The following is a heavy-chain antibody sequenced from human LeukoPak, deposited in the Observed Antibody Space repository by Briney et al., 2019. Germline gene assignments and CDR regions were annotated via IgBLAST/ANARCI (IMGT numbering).Heavy chain of an antibody. CDR2: ISGSGGST. J-gene: IGHJ6*03. CDR3: AKDKASYCGGDCYSNYYYYMDV. V-gene: IGHV3-23*01. Sequence: GGSLRLSCAASGFTFSSYAMSWVRQAPGKGLEWVSAISGSGGSTYYADSVKGRFTISRDNSKKTLYLQMNSLRAEDTAVYYCAKDKASYCGGDCYSNYYYYMDVWGKGTTVTVSS. CDR1: GFTFSSYA. D-gene: IGHD2-21*02.